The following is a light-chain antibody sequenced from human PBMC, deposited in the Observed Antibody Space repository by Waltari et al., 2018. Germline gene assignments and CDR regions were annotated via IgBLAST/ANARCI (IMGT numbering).Light chain of an antibody. V-gene: IGLV1-47*01. J-gene: IGLJ3*02. Sequence: QSVLTQPPSASGTPGQSVTISCSGSTSNIGSNYVYWYQQLPGSAPKLRISGNNQRPSGVPDRFSGSKSGTSASLAISGLRSADEADYYCAAWDDSLSGWVVGGGTKVTV. CDR2: GNN. CDR1: TSNIGSNY. CDR3: AAWDDSLSGWV.